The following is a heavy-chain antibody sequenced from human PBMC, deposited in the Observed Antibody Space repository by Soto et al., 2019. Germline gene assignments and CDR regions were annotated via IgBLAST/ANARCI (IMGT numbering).Heavy chain of an antibody. D-gene: IGHD2-2*02. CDR1: GYRFTSYW. J-gene: IGHJ4*02. V-gene: IGHV5-51*01. CDR2: IYPGDSNT. Sequence: GESLKISCKGSGYRFTSYWIGWARQMPGKGLEWMGIIYPGDSNTRYSPSLQGQVTISADKSISTAYLQWSSLKASDTAMYFCARQGYCSSTACYTVDYWGQGTLVTVSS. CDR3: ARQGYCSSTACYTVDY.